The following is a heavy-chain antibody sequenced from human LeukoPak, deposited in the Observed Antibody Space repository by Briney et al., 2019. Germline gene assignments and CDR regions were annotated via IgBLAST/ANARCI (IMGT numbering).Heavy chain of an antibody. CDR1: GFTFSSYS. J-gene: IGHJ3*02. Sequence: GGSLRLSCAASGFTFSSYSMNWVRQAPGKGLEWVSYISSSSSTIYYADSVKGRFTISRDNAKNSLYLQMNSLRAEDTAVYYCARDLDRGYGLGAFDIWGQGTMVTVSS. D-gene: IGHD5-12*01. V-gene: IGHV3-48*01. CDR3: ARDLDRGYGLGAFDI. CDR2: ISSSSSTI.